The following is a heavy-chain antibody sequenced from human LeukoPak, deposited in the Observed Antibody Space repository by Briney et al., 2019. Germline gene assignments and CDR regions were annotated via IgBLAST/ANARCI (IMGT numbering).Heavy chain of an antibody. CDR2: IKEDGSEE. V-gene: IGHV3-7*01. D-gene: IGHD3-22*01. CDR3: ARDWLAGNPYHAFDL. CDR1: GFTFSSYW. Sequence: GGSLRLSCAASGFTFSSYWMSWARQPPGKGLECVANIKEDGSEEYYVHSVKGRFSISRDNAKNSLYLQMNSLRAEDTAVYYCARDWLAGNPYHAFDLWGKGTMVTVSS. J-gene: IGHJ3*01.